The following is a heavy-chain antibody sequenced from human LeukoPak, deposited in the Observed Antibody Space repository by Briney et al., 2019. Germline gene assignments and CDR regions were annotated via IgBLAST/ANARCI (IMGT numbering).Heavy chain of an antibody. Sequence: GGSLRLSCAASGFTFSSYAMSWVRQPPGKGLEWVSAISGSGGSTYYADAVKGRFNISRDHSKDTLFFQMNSLRAEDTAVYYCAKEGYSGYDAFDIWGQGTMVTVSS. D-gene: IGHD5-12*01. V-gene: IGHV3-23*01. CDR1: GFTFSSYA. CDR2: ISGSGGST. J-gene: IGHJ3*02. CDR3: AKEGYSGYDAFDI.